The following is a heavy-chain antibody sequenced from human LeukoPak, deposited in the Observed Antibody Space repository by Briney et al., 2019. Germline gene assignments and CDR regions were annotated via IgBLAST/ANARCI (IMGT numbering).Heavy chain of an antibody. CDR3: ARDLGSGFLQFDY. Sequence: QPGGSLRLSCAASGFTFTNYAMTWVRQAPGKGLEWVSVIYSGGGTYYADSVKGRFTISRDNSKNTLYLQINSLRAEDTAVYYCARDLGSGFLQFDYWGQGTLVTVSS. CDR1: GFTFTNYA. CDR2: IYSGGGT. D-gene: IGHD6-19*01. J-gene: IGHJ4*02. V-gene: IGHV3-66*01.